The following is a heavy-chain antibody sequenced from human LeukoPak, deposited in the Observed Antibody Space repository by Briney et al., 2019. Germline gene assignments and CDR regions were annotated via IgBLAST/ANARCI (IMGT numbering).Heavy chain of an antibody. D-gene: IGHD3-16*02. Sequence: GGSLRLSCAASGFTFDDYGMSWVRHAPGKGLEWVSGINWNGGSTGYADSVKGRFTISRDNPKNTLYLQMNSLRAEDTAVYYCATRDYDYVWGSYRYTPLDYWGQGTLVTVSS. CDR3: ATRDYDYVWGSYRYTPLDY. J-gene: IGHJ4*02. V-gene: IGHV3-20*04. CDR1: GFTFDDYG. CDR2: INWNGGST.